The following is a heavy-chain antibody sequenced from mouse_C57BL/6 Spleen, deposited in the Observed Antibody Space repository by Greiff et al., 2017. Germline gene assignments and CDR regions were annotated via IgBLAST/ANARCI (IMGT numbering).Heavy chain of an antibody. Sequence: QVQLQQSGPELVKPGASVKISCKASGYAFSSSWMNWVKQRPGKGLEWIGRIYPGDGGTNYNGKFKGKATLTADKSSSTAYMQLNSLTSEDSAFYFCANCYGIVYLGYWGQGTTLPVFS. CDR2: IYPGDGGT. CDR1: GYAFSSSW. J-gene: IGHJ2*01. D-gene: IGHD1-1*01. V-gene: IGHV1-82*01. CDR3: ANCYGIVYLGY.